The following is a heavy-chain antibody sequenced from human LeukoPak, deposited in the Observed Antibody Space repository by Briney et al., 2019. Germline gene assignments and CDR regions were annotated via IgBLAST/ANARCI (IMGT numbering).Heavy chain of an antibody. D-gene: IGHD3-22*01. CDR2: IYYSGST. Sequence: SETLSLTCTVSCDSISSYYWSWIRQPPGKGLEWIGYIYYSGSTNCNPSLKSRVTIPVDTSKNQFSLKLNSVTAADTAVYYCAVVSGITMIVVVPEDGFDIWGQGTMVTVSS. CDR3: AVVSGITMIVVVPEDGFDI. CDR1: CDSISSYY. J-gene: IGHJ3*02. V-gene: IGHV4-59*01.